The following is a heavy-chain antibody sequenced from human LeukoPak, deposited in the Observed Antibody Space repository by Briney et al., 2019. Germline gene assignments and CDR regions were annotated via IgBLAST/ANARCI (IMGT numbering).Heavy chain of an antibody. CDR2: IIPIFGTA. CDR3: ARVSGYCSSTSCYTEYFDY. J-gene: IGHJ4*02. V-gene: IGHV1-69*05. CDR1: GFTFSSYA. Sequence: GGSLRLSCEASGFTFSSYAISWVRQAPGQGLEWMGGIIPIFGTANYAQKFQGRVTITTDESTSTAYMELSSLRSEDTAVYYCARVSGYCSSTSCYTEYFDYWGQGTLVTVSS. D-gene: IGHD2-2*03.